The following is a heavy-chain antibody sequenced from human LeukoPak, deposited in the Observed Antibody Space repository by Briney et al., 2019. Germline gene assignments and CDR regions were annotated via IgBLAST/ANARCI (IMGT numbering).Heavy chain of an antibody. D-gene: IGHD5-18*01. Sequence: SETLSLTCAVYGGSFSGYYWSWIRQPPGKGLEWIGEINHSGSTHYNPSLKSRVTISVDTSKNQFSLKLSSVTAADTAVYYCARLRGYSYGYHNYWGQGTLVTVSS. CDR2: INHSGST. V-gene: IGHV4-34*01. J-gene: IGHJ4*02. CDR3: ARLRGYSYGYHNY. CDR1: GGSFSGYY.